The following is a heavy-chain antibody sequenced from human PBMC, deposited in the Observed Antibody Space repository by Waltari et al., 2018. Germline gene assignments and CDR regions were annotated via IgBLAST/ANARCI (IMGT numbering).Heavy chain of an antibody. V-gene: IGHV3-21*03. D-gene: IGHD4-17*01. Sequence: VQLVESGGGLVKPGGSLRLSCAVSGFTIRNFGMGWVRQAPGKGLEWVATTTDGNAYLYYADSVRGRFTVSTDNAKSSLYLQMNNLRAEDTGVYYCVRALTTPNDYWGRGTLVTVSS. CDR3: VRALTTPNDY. CDR2: TTDGNAYL. J-gene: IGHJ4*02. CDR1: GFTIRNFG.